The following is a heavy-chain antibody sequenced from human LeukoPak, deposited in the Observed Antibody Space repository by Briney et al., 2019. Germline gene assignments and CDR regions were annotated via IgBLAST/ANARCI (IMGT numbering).Heavy chain of an antibody. Sequence: GRSLRLSCAASGFTFSSYGMHWVRQAPGKGLEWVAVISYDGSNKYYADSVKGRFTISRDNSKNTLYLQMNSLTAEDTAVYYCAKGNDILTGYFFDYWGQGTLVTVSS. J-gene: IGHJ4*02. CDR3: AKGNDILTGYFFDY. CDR2: ISYDGSNK. D-gene: IGHD3-9*01. CDR1: GFTFSSYG. V-gene: IGHV3-30*18.